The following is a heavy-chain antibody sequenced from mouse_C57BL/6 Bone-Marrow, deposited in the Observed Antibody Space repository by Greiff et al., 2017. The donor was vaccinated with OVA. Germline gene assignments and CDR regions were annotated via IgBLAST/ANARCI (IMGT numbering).Heavy chain of an antibody. CDR1: GYAFSSYW. J-gene: IGHJ2*01. V-gene: IGHV1-80*01. Sequence: QVHVKQSGAELVKPGASVKISCKASGYAFSSYWMNWVKQRPGKGLEWIGQIYPGDGDTNYNGKFQGKATLTADKSSSTAYMQLSSLTSEDSAVYFCARERGGQPDYWGQGTTLTVSS. CDR2: IYPGDGDT. D-gene: IGHD3-3*01. CDR3: ARERGGQPDY.